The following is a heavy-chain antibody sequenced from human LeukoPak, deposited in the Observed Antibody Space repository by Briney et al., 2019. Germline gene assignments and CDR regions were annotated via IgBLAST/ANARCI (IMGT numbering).Heavy chain of an antibody. CDR1: GFTFSSYS. J-gene: IGHJ6*03. Sequence: GGSLRLSCAASGFTFSSYSMNWVRQAPGKGLEWVSSISSSSSYIYYADSVKGRFTISRDNAKNSLYLQMNSLRAEDTAVYYCATTAAANYYYMDVWGKGTTVTVSS. D-gene: IGHD6-13*01. CDR3: ATTAAANYYYMDV. CDR2: ISSSSSYI. V-gene: IGHV3-21*01.